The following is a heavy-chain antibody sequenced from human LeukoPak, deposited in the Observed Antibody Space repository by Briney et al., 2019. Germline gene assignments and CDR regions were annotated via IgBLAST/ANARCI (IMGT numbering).Heavy chain of an antibody. D-gene: IGHD5-24*01. CDR3: AKGLHGVSFSFDY. Sequence: PGGSVRLSCAASGFTFGDYSMHWVRQTPGKGLEWVSLINGDALTAHYGDSVRGRFTISRNNSKNSLYLQMNGLRTEDTAFYYCAKGLHGVSFSFDYWGRGTLVTVSS. V-gene: IGHV3-43*02. CDR1: GFTFGDYS. J-gene: IGHJ4*02. CDR2: INGDALTA.